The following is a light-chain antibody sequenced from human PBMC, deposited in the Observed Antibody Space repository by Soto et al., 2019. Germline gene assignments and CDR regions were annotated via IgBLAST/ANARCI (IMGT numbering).Light chain of an antibody. CDR3: SSYTSSRTLV. J-gene: IGLJ2*01. CDR1: SNDVGGYNF. V-gene: IGLV2-14*01. CDR2: DLS. Sequence: QSALTQPASVSGSAGLSITISCTGASNDVGGYNFVSWYQQHPGKAPKLMIYDLSNRPSGVSNRFSGSKSGNTASLTISRLQAEDVADYYCSSYTSSRTLVFGGGTKLTV.